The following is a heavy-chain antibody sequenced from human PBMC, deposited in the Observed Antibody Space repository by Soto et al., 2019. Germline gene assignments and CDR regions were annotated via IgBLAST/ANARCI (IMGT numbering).Heavy chain of an antibody. Sequence: QVQLVESGGGVVQPGRALRLSCVVSGFTFSTHGIHWVRQAPGKGLEWVAVTWYDGRNTYYADSVKGRFTISRDNSKNTLYLHMNSLRAEDTAVYYCAREYYFDSSGYYYHYHFGMDVWGQGTTVTVSS. CDR2: TWYDGRNT. CDR3: AREYYFDSSGYYYHYHFGMDV. V-gene: IGHV3-33*01. D-gene: IGHD3-22*01. J-gene: IGHJ6*02. CDR1: GFTFSTHG.